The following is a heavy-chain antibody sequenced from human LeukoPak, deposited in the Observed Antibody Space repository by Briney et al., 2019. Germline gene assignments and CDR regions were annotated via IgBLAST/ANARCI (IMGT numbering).Heavy chain of an antibody. V-gene: IGHV3-74*01. CDR2: INSDGSSR. D-gene: IGHD2-15*01. CDR1: GFTFNSYW. J-gene: IGHJ4*02. CDR3: AREVCIGGSCSVFDY. Sequence: PGGSLRLSCAASGFTFNSYWMHWVRQAPGKGLVWVSRINSDGSSRTYADSVKGRFTISRDNAKNTLSLQMNSLRTEDTAVYYCAREVCIGGSCSVFDYWGQGTLVTVSS.